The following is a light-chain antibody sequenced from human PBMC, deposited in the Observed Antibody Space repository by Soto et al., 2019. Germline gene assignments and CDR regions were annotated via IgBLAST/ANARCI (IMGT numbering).Light chain of an antibody. Sequence: QSALTQPRSVSGSPRQSVTISCTGTSSNVGGYNYVSWYHQHPGKAPKLMISDVTNRPSGVPDRFSGSKSGNTASLTISGLQPEDEADYYCCSYAGTYIHYVFGSGTKLTVL. CDR2: DVT. CDR3: CSYAGTYIHYV. J-gene: IGLJ1*01. V-gene: IGLV2-11*01. CDR1: SSNVGGYNY.